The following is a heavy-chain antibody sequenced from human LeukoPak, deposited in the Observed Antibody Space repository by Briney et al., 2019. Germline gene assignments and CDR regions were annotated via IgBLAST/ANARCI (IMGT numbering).Heavy chain of an antibody. Sequence: ASVKVSCKASGYTFTSYYMHWVRQAPGQGLEWMGLINPSGGSTSYAQKFQGRVTMTRDTSTSTVYMELSSLRSEDTAVYYCARGQELLWFGDRYRGYYFDYWGQGTLVTVSS. CDR3: ARGQELLWFGDRYRGYYFDY. D-gene: IGHD3-10*01. CDR2: INPSGGST. V-gene: IGHV1-46*01. CDR1: GYTFTSYY. J-gene: IGHJ4*02.